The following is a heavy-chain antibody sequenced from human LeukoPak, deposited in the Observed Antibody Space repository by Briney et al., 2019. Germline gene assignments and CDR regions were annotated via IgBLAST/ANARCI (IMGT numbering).Heavy chain of an antibody. V-gene: IGHV4-4*07. CDR3: ARDIYDYVWGSYRMAYFDY. D-gene: IGHD3-16*02. CDR2: IYTSGST. CDR1: GGSFSGYY. J-gene: IGHJ4*02. Sequence: TSETLSLTCAVYGGSFSGYYWSWIRQPAGKGLEWIGRIYTSGSTNYNPSLKSRVTMSVDTSKNQFSLKLSSVTAADTAVYYCARDIYDYVWGSYRMAYFDYWGQGTLVTVSS.